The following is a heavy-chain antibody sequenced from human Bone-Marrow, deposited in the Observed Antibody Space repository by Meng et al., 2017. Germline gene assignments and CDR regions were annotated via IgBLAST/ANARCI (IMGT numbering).Heavy chain of an antibody. CDR1: GGSISSGGYY. CDR3: ARDLGSTEYYYYGMDV. V-gene: IGHV4-31*03. CDR2: IYYSGST. J-gene: IGHJ6*02. Sequence: LRLSCTVSGGSISSGGYYWSWIRQHPGKGLEWIGYIYYSGSTYYNPSLKSRVTISVDTSKNQFSLKLSSVTAADTAVYYCARDLGSTEYYYYGMDVWGQGTTVTVSS. D-gene: IGHD5/OR15-5a*01.